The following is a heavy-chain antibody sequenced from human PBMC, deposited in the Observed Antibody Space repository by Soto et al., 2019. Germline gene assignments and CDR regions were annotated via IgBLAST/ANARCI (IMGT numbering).Heavy chain of an antibody. J-gene: IGHJ3*01. CDR2: ISANNGNT. D-gene: IGHD3-22*01. CDR1: GYTFTSYG. Sequence: GASVKVSCKASGYTFTSYGISWVRQAPGQGLERMGWISANNGNTGYVQKFQGRVTMTSNTSISTVYMELSSLRSEDTAVYYCARGINYNDISGRPLNAFDVWGQGTMVTVSS. V-gene: IGHV1-8*02. CDR3: ARGINYNDISGRPLNAFDV.